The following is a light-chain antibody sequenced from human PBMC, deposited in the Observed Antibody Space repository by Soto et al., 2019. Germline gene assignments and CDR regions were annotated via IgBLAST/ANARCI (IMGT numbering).Light chain of an antibody. CDR2: EVN. CDR3: ISYRSTSALV. CDR1: NSDIGAFNY. Sequence: QSALTQPASVSGSPGQSITISCSGTNSDIGAFNYVSWYQQHPHKAPKLIIYEVNKRPSGVSNRFSGSKSGNTASLSISGLQTDDEADYYCISYRSTSALVFGSGTKLTVL. J-gene: IGLJ1*01. V-gene: IGLV2-14*01.